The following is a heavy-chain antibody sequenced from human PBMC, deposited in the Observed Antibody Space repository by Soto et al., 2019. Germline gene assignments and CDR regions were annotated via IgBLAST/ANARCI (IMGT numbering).Heavy chain of an antibody. Sequence: PSETLSLTCSVSRAFINSGGFYDWSWNRQPPGKGLECIGYIDFGGSTYYNPSLKSRVVISGDTSKNQFSLNLSSTTATDTAVYYCARGSPFPSTGEFDYWGQGTLVTVSS. D-gene: IGHD1-1*01. V-gene: IGHV4-30-4*08. CDR2: IDFGGST. J-gene: IGHJ4*02. CDR3: ARGSPFPSTGEFDY. CDR1: RAFINSGGFY.